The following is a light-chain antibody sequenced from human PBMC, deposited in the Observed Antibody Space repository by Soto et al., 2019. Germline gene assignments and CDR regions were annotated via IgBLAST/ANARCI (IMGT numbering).Light chain of an antibody. CDR2: AAS. Sequence: DIQMTQSPSSLSASVGDRVTITCRASQSISSYLNWYQQKPGKAPKLLIYAASILRSGVPSMFSCSGSGTDFTLSIDSLQPEDFATDDFQQSYSTHDTFDHRTTRE. J-gene: IGKJ2*01. CDR1: QSISSY. V-gene: IGKV1-39*01. CDR3: QQSYSTHDT.